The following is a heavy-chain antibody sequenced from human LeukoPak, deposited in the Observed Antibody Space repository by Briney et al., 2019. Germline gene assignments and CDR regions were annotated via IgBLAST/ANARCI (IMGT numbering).Heavy chain of an antibody. V-gene: IGHV3-21*01. CDR2: ITTSSTYI. Sequence: PGGSLRLSCAACGFTFSSYTMNWVRQAPAKGLEWVSSITTSSTYIYYADSVRGRFTISRDNAKNSMYLRMSSLRVEDTAVYYCARGEGYYASGSYYIDYWGQGTLVTVSS. CDR3: ARGEGYYASGSYYIDY. D-gene: IGHD3-10*01. CDR1: GFTFSSYT. J-gene: IGHJ4*02.